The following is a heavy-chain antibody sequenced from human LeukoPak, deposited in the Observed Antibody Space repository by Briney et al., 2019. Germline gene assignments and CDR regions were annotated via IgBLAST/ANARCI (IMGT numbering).Heavy chain of an antibody. CDR1: GGSFSGYS. Sequence: PSETLSLTCAVYGGSFSGYSWSWIRQPPGKGLEWIGYIYHSGSTYYNPSLKSRVTISVDRSKNQFSLKLSSVTAADTAVYYCARAGLLWHDAFDIWGQGTMVTVSS. D-gene: IGHD3-10*01. CDR2: IYHSGST. V-gene: IGHV4-30-2*01. CDR3: ARAGLLWHDAFDI. J-gene: IGHJ3*02.